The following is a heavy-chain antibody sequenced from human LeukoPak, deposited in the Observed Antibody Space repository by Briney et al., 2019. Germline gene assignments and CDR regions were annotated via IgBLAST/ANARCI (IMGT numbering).Heavy chain of an antibody. CDR1: GGSISSGGYY. V-gene: IGHV4-31*03. CDR3: ARDGEWLVRGMDV. J-gene: IGHJ6*02. CDR2: IYYSGST. Sequence: PSQTLSLTCTVSGGSISSGGYYWSWLRQHPGKGLEWIGYIYYSGSTYYNPSLKSRVTISVDTSKNQFSLKLSSVTAADTAVYYCARDGEWLVRGMDVWGQGTTVTVSS. D-gene: IGHD6-19*01.